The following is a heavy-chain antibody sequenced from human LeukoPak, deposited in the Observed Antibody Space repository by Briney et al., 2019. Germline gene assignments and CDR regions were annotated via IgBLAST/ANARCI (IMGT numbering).Heavy chain of an antibody. CDR2: ISSSSSTI. D-gene: IGHD3-10*01. V-gene: IGHV3-48*02. J-gene: IGHJ4*02. Sequence: GGSLRLSCASSGFTFSSYSMNWVRQAPGKGLEWVSYISSSSSTIYYADSVKGRFTISSDNAKNSLYLQMNSLRDEDTAVYYCARVKFGEREDYFDYWGQGTLVTVSS. CDR1: GFTFSSYS. CDR3: ARVKFGEREDYFDY.